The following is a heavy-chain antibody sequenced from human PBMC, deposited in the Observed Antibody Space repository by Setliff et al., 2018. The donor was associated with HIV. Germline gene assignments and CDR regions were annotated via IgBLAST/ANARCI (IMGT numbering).Heavy chain of an antibody. CDR2: ISSGSGHI. V-gene: IGHV3-21*01. J-gene: IGHJ1*01. Sequence: LRLSCAASGFTFSRYSLTWIRQAPGKGLEWVSSISSGSGHIYYGDSVKDRLTTSRDNAKNSLYLQMNTLRAEDTAVYYCARDSDPYYDYVWGPYRPEYFQHWGQGTLVTVSS. CDR3: ARDSDPYYDYVWGPYRPEYFQH. CDR1: GFTFSRYS. D-gene: IGHD3-16*02.